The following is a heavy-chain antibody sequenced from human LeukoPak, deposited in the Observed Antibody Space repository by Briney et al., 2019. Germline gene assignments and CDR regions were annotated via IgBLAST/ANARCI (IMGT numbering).Heavy chain of an antibody. D-gene: IGHD6-6*01. V-gene: IGHV4-59*01. Sequence: SETLSLTCTVSGGSISSYYWSWIRQPPGKGLEWIGYIYYSGSTNYNPSLKSRVTISVDTSKNQFSLKLSSVTAADTAVYYCAGTRPSYYYYYGMDVWGQGATVTVSS. CDR2: IYYSGST. CDR1: GGSISSYY. J-gene: IGHJ6*02. CDR3: AGTRPSYYYYYGMDV.